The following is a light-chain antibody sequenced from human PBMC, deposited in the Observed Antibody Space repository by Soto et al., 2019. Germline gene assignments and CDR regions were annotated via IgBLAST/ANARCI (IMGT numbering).Light chain of an antibody. CDR2: EAS. J-gene: IGKJ4*01. V-gene: IGKV3-20*01. CDR1: QNVDNNY. Sequence: EIVLTQSPVTLSLSPGERATLSCRASQNVDNNYLAWFQQKPGQAPRLLIYEASFRATGVPDRFGGTGSGTDFTLNISRLDPEDFAVYYCQQSSYSPLTFGGGTRVEIK. CDR3: QQSSYSPLT.